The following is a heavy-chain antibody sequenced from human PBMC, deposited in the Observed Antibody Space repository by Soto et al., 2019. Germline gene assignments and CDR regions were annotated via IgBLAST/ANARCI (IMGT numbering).Heavy chain of an antibody. CDR3: ARVPDLDYCSKTSCLYYFDY. Sequence: GGSLRLSCEASGFPFSSRGMHWVRQAPGKGLEWVALILNDGNTTYYSDSVKGRFIISRDNSKNSLYLQMNSLRAEDTAVYYCARVPDLDYCSKTSCLYYFDYWGQGALVTVS. D-gene: IGHD2-2*01. J-gene: IGHJ4*02. CDR2: ILNDGNTT. CDR1: GFPFSSRG. V-gene: IGHV3-33*01.